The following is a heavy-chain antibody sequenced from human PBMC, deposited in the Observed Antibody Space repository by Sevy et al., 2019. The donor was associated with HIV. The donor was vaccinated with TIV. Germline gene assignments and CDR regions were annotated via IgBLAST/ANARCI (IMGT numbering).Heavy chain of an antibody. J-gene: IGHJ4*02. D-gene: IGHD3-10*01. CDR3: AKGYGSGSPPDS. CDR2: ISGSGGST. Sequence: GGSLRLSCAASAFIFNSYAKSWVRQAPGKGLEWVSGISGSGGSTYYADSVKGRSSISRNNSRNTVYLEINSLRAEDTAVYFCAKGYGSGSPPDSWGQGTLVTVSS. CDR1: AFIFNSYA. V-gene: IGHV3-23*01.